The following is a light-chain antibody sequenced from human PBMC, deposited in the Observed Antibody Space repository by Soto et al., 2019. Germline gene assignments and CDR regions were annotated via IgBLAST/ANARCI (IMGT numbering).Light chain of an antibody. J-gene: IGKJ1*01. CDR3: QQSSTATRT. V-gene: IGKV1-39*01. CDR2: GAS. CDR1: QNIGSS. Sequence: DIQMTQSPSSLSASVGDRVTITCRASQNIGSSLNWYQQKPGKAPKALIYGASSLRSGVPSRFSGSGSETVFTLTISSLQPDDFATYYCQQSSTATRTFGQGTKVEIK.